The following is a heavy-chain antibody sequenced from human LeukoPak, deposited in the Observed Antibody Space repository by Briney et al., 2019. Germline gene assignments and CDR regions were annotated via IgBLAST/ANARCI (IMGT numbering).Heavy chain of an antibody. CDR3: ARVQAVAGVYFDY. D-gene: IGHD6-19*01. CDR1: GFTFGDYR. J-gene: IGHJ4*02. CDR2: IRSKAYGGTT. V-gene: IGHV3-49*03. Sequence: GGSLRLSCTTSGFTFGDYRMSWFRQAPGMGLEWLGFIRSKAYGGTTQYAASVEDRFTISRDDSKSIAYLQMNSLKTEDTAVYYCARVQAVAGVYFDYWGQGSLVTVSS.